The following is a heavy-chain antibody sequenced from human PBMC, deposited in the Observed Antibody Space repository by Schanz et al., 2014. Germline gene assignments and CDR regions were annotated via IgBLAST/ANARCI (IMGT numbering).Heavy chain of an antibody. J-gene: IGHJ1*01. CDR2: IKISGDV. CDR3: AKESEIVVVVGTSMSGDFHH. V-gene: IGHV3-48*01. Sequence: EVQLVESGGGLVQSGGSLRLSCAASGFSFSDYSMNWVRQAPGKGLEWISYIKISGDVFYTDSVKGRFTISRDNAKSSLYLRMNSLRAEDTAVYFCAKESEIVVVVGTSMSGDFHHWGQGTLVTVSS. D-gene: IGHD2-15*01. CDR1: GFSFSDYS.